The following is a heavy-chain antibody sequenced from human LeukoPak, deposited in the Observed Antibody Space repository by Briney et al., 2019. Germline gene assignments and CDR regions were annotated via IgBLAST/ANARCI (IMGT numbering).Heavy chain of an antibody. CDR2: INHSGST. V-gene: IGHV4-34*01. CDR3: ATGNNTVADY. J-gene: IGHJ4*02. D-gene: IGHD1-1*01. CDR1: GGSFRGNY. Sequence: SSETLSLTCAVYGGSFRGNYWSWFRQSPGKGLEWIGEINHSGSTNYNPSLKSRLSISEDTSKEQISLKVTSVTAADTAVYYCATGNNTVADYWGQGTLVTVSS.